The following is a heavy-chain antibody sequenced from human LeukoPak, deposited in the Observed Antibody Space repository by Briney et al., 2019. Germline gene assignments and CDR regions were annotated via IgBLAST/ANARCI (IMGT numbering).Heavy chain of an antibody. CDR3: ARGGVYSSRGVRAFDI. CDR2: ISSSSSYI. D-gene: IGHD6-13*01. Sequence: GGSLRLSCAASGFTFSSYSMNWVRQAPGKGLEWVSSISSSSSYIYYADSVKGRFTISRDNAKNSLYLQMNSLRAEDTAVYYCARGGVYSSRGVRAFDIWGQGTMVTVSS. V-gene: IGHV3-21*01. J-gene: IGHJ3*02. CDR1: GFTFSSYS.